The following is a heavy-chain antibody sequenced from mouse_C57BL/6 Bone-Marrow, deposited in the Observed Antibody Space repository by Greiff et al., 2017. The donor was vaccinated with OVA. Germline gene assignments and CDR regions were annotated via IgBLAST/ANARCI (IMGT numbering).Heavy chain of an antibody. CDR3: TCDAVEAPSFGY. D-gene: IGHD3-3*01. V-gene: IGHV14-4*01. CDR1: GFNITDDC. Sequence: VQLKESGAELVRPGASVKLSCKASGFNITDDCMHWVKQRPEQGLEWIGWLYPENGNPDYASNFQGKATLTADTSSNPAYLQLSSLTSEDTAVYYCTCDAVEAPSFGYGGRGTALTVTA. J-gene: IGHJ2*01. CDR2: LYPENGNP.